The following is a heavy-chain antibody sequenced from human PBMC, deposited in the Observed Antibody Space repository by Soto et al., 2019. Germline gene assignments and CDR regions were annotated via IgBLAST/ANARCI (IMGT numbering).Heavy chain of an antibody. J-gene: IGHJ4*02. V-gene: IGHV3-23*01. CDR1: GFTFSSYA. Sequence: GGSLRLSCAASGFTFSSYAMTWVRQAPGKGLEWVSSISASGGGTYYADSVKGRFTISRDNSKSTLYLQMSSLGAEDTAVYYCAKLIVAAGTGFWGQGTLVTVSS. CDR3: AKLIVAAGTGF. D-gene: IGHD6-13*01. CDR2: ISASGGGT.